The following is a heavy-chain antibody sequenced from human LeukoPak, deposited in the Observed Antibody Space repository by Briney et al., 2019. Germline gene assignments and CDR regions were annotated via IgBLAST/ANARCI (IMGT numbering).Heavy chain of an antibody. D-gene: IGHD3-3*01. V-gene: IGHV3-23*01. CDR3: ARPGLPTYYDFWSGYYNSDYYYYMDV. CDR1: GFTFSSYA. J-gene: IGHJ6*03. Sequence: PGGSLRLSCAASGFTFSSYAVSCVHQAPGKGLEWVSAISGSGGGTYYADSVKGRFTICRDNSKNTLYLQMNSLSSEDTAVYYCARPGLPTYYDFWSGYYNSDYYYYMDVLGKGSTVTVAS. CDR2: ISGSGGGT.